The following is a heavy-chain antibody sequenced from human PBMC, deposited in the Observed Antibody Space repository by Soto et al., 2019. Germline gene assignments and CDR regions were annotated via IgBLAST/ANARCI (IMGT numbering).Heavy chain of an antibody. CDR1: GYSFTSYW. J-gene: IGHJ6*01. CDR3: ASTSTSPGRRGDPSHYNYGMDD. CDR2: IDPSDSYT. Sequence: GESLKISCKGSGYSFTSYWISWVRQMPGKGLEWMGRIDPSDSYTNYSPSFQGHVTISADKSISTAYLQWSSLKASDTAMYYCASTSTSPGRRGDPSHYNYGMDDWCQGTMVTVSS. D-gene: IGHD1-26*01. V-gene: IGHV5-10-1*01.